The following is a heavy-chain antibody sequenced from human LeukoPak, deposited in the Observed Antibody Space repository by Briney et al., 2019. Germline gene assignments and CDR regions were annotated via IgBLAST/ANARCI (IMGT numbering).Heavy chain of an antibody. D-gene: IGHD2-2*02. CDR1: GLTFSSYA. CDR3: ARGPDIVVVPAAIEGDY. CDR2: ISYDGSNK. V-gene: IGHV3-30-3*01. Sequence: GGSLRLSCAASGLTFSSYAMHWVRQAPGKGLEWVAVISYDGSNKYYADSVKGRFTISRDNSKNTLYLQMNSLRAEDTAVYYCARGPDIVVVPAAIEGDYWGQGTLVTVSS. J-gene: IGHJ4*02.